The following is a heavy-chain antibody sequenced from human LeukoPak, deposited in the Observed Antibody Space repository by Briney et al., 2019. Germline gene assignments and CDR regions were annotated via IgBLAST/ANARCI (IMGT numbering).Heavy chain of an antibody. V-gene: IGHV3-15*07. J-gene: IGHJ6*02. CDR2: IKSKPYGGTT. CDR1: GFTFSNAW. CDR3: TTDYGSSTSSYYYYGMDV. Sequence: GGSLRLSCAASGFTFSNAWMNWVRQAPGKGLEWVGRIKSKPYGGTTDYAAPVKGRFTISRDDSKNTLYLQTNSLKTEDTAVYYCTTDYGSSTSSYYYYGMDVWGQGTTVTVSS. D-gene: IGHD6-13*01.